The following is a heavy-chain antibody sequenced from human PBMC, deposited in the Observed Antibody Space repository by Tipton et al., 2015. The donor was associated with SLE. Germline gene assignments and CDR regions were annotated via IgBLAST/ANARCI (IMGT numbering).Heavy chain of an antibody. V-gene: IGHV4-59*08. J-gene: IGHJ3*02. CDR3: ARGFDGFDI. Sequence: TLSLTCTVSNGSLFTYYWSWIRQSPGKGLEWIGYIYYSGSTNYNPSLKSRVTISVDTSKNQFSLKLSSVTAADTAVYYCARGFDGFDIWGQGTMVTVSS. CDR2: IYYSGST. CDR1: NGSLFTYY.